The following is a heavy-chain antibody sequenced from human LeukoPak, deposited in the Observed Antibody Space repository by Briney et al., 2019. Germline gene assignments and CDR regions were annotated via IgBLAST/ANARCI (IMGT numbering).Heavy chain of an antibody. CDR3: ARSPTVVVPAAIEH. J-gene: IGHJ5*02. D-gene: IGHD2-2*01. CDR2: IYYSGST. V-gene: IGHV4-30-4*08. Sequence: SETLSLTCTVSGGSISSDDYYWSWIRQPPGKGLEWIGYIYYSGSTYYNPSLKSRVTISVDTSKNQFSLRLSSVTATDTAVYYCARSPTVVVPAAIEHWGQGSLVTVSS. CDR1: GGSISSDDYY.